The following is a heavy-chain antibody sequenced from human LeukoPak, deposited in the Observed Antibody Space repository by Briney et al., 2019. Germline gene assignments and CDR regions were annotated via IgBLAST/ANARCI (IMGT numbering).Heavy chain of an antibody. CDR3: ARELLYGDYDY. CDR1: GGSISSYY. D-gene: IGHD4-17*01. J-gene: IGHJ4*02. V-gene: IGHV4-59*01. CDR2: IYYSWST. Sequence: SETLSLTCTVSGGSISSYYWSWIPQPPGTGLVWIGYIYYSWSTKYNPSLKSRVIISVDTSKNQFSLKLSSVTAADTAVYYCARELLYGDYDYWGQGTLVTVSS.